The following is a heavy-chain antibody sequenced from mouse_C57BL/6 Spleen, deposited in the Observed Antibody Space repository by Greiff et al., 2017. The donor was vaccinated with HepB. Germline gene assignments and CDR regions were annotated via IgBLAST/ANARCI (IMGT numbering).Heavy chain of an antibody. CDR1: GFTFSSYA. Sequence: EVQLMESGGGLVKPGGSLKLSCAASGFTFSSYAMSWVRQTPEKRLEWVATISDGGSYTYYPDNVKGRFTISRDNAKNNLYLQMSHLKSEDTAMYYCARDPYYYGSSWDFDVWGTGTTVTVSS. CDR3: ARDPYYYGSSWDFDV. CDR2: ISDGGSYT. J-gene: IGHJ1*03. D-gene: IGHD1-1*01. V-gene: IGHV5-4*01.